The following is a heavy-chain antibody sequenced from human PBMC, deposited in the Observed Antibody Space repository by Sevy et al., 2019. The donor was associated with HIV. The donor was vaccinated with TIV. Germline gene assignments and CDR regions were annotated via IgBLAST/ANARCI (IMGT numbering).Heavy chain of an antibody. CDR2: ISGSGGST. CDR3: AKVFGIVVVPAAAGFDY. D-gene: IGHD2-2*01. Sequence: GGSLRLSCAASGFTFSSYARSWVRQAPGKGLEWVSAISGSGGSTYYADSVKGRFTISRDNSKNTLYLQMNSLRAEDTAVYYCAKVFGIVVVPAAAGFDYWGQGTLVTVSS. J-gene: IGHJ4*02. CDR1: GFTFSSYA. V-gene: IGHV3-23*01.